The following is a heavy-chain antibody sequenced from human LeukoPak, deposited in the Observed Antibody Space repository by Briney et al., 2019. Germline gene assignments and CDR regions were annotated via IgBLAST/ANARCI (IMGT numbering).Heavy chain of an antibody. D-gene: IGHD3-3*01. CDR3: ARHGIVLRFLDDAFDI. Sequence: SETLSLTCTVSGGSISSYYWSWIRQPPGKGLEWIGYIYYSGSTNYNPSLKSRVTISVDTSKNQFSLKLSSVTAADTAVYYCARHGIVLRFLDDAFDIWGQGTMVTVSS. V-gene: IGHV4-59*08. CDR1: GGSISSYY. CDR2: IYYSGST. J-gene: IGHJ3*02.